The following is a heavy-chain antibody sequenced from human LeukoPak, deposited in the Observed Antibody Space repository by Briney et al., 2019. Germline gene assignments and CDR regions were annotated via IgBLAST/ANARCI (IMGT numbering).Heavy chain of an antibody. V-gene: IGHV1-2*02. D-gene: IGHD1-1*01. CDR1: GYTFSGDY. CDR3: ARVQLERRIMDWFDP. CDR2: IDPSSGDT. J-gene: IGHJ5*02. Sequence: ASVKVSCKASGYTFSGDYMHWVRQAPGQGLEWMGWIDPSSGDTNYAQKFQGRVTVTRDTSISTAYLELSRLRFDDTAVYYCARVQLERRIMDWFDPWGQGTLVTVSS.